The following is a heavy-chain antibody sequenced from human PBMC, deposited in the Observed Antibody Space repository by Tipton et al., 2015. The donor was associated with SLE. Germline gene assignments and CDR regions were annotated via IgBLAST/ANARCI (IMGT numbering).Heavy chain of an antibody. CDR3: ARTSGNFPFDY. J-gene: IGHJ4*02. V-gene: IGHV4-59*07. D-gene: IGHD1-26*01. Sequence: TLSLTCTVSGGSISSYFWSWIRQPPGKGLEWLGYADYSGSTNYNPSLKSRVTMSVALSKNQFSLNLTSMTAADTAVYYCARTSGNFPFDYWGQGHLVTVSS. CDR2: ADYSGST. CDR1: GGSISSYF.